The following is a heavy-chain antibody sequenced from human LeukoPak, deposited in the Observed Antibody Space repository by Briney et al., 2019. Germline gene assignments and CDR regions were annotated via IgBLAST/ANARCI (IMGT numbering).Heavy chain of an antibody. J-gene: IGHJ4*02. CDR1: GGSITTSDFY. CDR3: TRQYCTGGNCDTFDY. V-gene: IGHV4-39*01. CDR2: VFYSGNT. Sequence: SETLSLTCTVSGGSITTSDFYWGCVRQPPGKGLECIGTVFYSGNTYYNPSLKSRVTMFVDTSKNQFSLRLSSVTAADTAVYYRTRQYCTGGNCDTFDYWGQGTLVTVSS. D-gene: IGHD2-15*01.